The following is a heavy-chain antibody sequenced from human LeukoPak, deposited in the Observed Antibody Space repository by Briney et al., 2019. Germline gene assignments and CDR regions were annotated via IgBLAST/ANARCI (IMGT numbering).Heavy chain of an antibody. CDR1: GYTFTNYW. CDR2: IDPSDSYT. CDR3: ARHRDRGYGGNSADY. D-gene: IGHD4-23*01. V-gene: IGHV5-10-1*01. J-gene: IGHJ4*02. Sequence: RGESLKISCQGSGYTFTNYWIGWVRQMPGKGLEWMGRIDPSDSYTNYSPSFQGHVTVSADKSISTAYLQWSSLKASDTAMYYCARHRDRGYGGNSADYWGQGTLVTVSS.